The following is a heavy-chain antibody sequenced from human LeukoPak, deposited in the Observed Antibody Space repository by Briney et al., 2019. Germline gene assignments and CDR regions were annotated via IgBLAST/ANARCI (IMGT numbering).Heavy chain of an antibody. CDR1: GGSISSGGYS. CDR2: IYHSGST. CDR3: ARGSRGYSYGPNDY. J-gene: IGHJ4*02. D-gene: IGHD5-18*01. V-gene: IGHV4-30-2*01. Sequence: SQTLSLTCAVSGGSISSGGYSWSWIRQPPGKGLEWIGYIYHSGSTNYNPSLKSRVTISVDTSKNQFSLKLSSVTAADTAVYYCARGSRGYSYGPNDYWGQGTLVTVSS.